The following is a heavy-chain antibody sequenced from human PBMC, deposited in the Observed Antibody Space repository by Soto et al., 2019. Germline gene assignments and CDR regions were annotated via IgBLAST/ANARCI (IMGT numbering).Heavy chain of an antibody. Sequence: ASVKVSCKASGYTFTSYGISWVRQAPGQGLEWMGWISAYNGNTNYAQKLQGRVTMTTDTSTSTAYMELRSLRSDDTAVYYCARGGYCSXGSCYSQAWEYSSWFDPWGQGTLVTVSS. V-gene: IGHV1-18*04. CDR3: ARGGYCSXGSCYSQAWEYSSWFDP. CDR1: GYTFTSYG. J-gene: IGHJ5*02. CDR2: ISAYNGNT. D-gene: IGHD2-15*01.